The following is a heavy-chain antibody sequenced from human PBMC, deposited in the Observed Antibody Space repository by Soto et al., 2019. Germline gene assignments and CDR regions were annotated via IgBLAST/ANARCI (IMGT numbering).Heavy chain of an antibody. CDR1: GYTFTSYD. Sequence: GASVKVSCKASGYTFTSYDINWVRQATGQGLEWMGWMNPNSGNTGYAQKFQGRVTMTRNTSISTAYMELSSLRSEDTAVYYCARSGNAHDYYGMDVWGQGTTVTVSS. CDR3: ARSGNAHDYYGMDV. J-gene: IGHJ6*02. D-gene: IGHD3-10*01. V-gene: IGHV1-8*01. CDR2: MNPNSGNT.